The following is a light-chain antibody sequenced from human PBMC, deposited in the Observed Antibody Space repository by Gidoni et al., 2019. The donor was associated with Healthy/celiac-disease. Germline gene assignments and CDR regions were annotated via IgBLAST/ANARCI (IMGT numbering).Light chain of an antibody. CDR2: EGS. J-gene: IGLJ2*01. CDR1: SSDVGSYNL. Sequence: APTQPAPVSRSPGQPITISCTGTSSDVGSYNLVSWYQQHPGKAPKLMIYEGSKRPSGVSNRFSGSKSGNTASLTISGLQAEDEADYYCCSYAGSSTVVFGGGTKLT. CDR3: CSYAGSSTVV. V-gene: IGLV2-23*01.